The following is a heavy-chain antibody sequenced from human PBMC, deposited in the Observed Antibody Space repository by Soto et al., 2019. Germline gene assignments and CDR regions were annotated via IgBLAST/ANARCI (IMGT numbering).Heavy chain of an antibody. J-gene: IGHJ6*02. V-gene: IGHV3-30-3*01. CDR3: ARGTTTSAFSVMDV. CDR1: GFTFSYHA. Sequence: QVQLVESGGGVVQPGRSLRLSCAASGFTFSYHALNWVRQAPGKGLEWVAVISYDGDNKYIAEGVKGRLTISRDNPKNTVSLQMNSLRTEDTAMYFCARGTTTSAFSVMDVWGQGTTVTVSS. CDR2: ISYDGDNK. D-gene: IGHD1-1*01.